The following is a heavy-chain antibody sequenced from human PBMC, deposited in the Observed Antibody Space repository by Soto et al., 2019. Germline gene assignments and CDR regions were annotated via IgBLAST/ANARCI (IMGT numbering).Heavy chain of an antibody. Sequence: ASVKVSCKASGYSFTNYGITWVRQAPGQGFERMGWISAYNGDTNYAQKLQGRVTMTTDASTSTAYLELRSLRSDDTAVYYCSIDCGVAPPVAGNTHYYYYMDVWGKGTTVTVSS. CDR2: ISAYNGDT. J-gene: IGHJ6*03. CDR1: GYSFTNYG. V-gene: IGHV1-18*01. D-gene: IGHD6-19*01. CDR3: SIDCGVAPPVAGNTHYYYYMDV.